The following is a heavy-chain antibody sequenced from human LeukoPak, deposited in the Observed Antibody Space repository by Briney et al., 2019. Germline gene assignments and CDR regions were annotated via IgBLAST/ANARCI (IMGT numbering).Heavy chain of an antibody. CDR3: ARDLDYAYAFDI. D-gene: IGHD4-17*01. CDR1: GGSISSSSYY. Sequence: SETLSLTCTVSGGSISSSSYYWGWIRQPPGKGLEWIGNIYYSGTTYYNPSLKSRVTISVDTSKNQFSLKLSSVTAADTAVYYCARDLDYAYAFDIWGQGTMVTVSS. V-gene: IGHV4-39*07. J-gene: IGHJ3*02. CDR2: IYYSGTT.